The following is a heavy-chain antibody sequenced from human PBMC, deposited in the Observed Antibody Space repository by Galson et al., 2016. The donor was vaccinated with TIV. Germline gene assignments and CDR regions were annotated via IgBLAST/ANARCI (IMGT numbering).Heavy chain of an antibody. D-gene: IGHD3-10*01. CDR2: INPDSGDT. CDR3: ARVLNYGMDV. V-gene: IGHV1-2*02. CDR1: GYTFTGYY. Sequence: SVKVSCKASGYTFTGYYMHWVRQAPGQGLEWMGWINPDSGDTNSAQEFQGRVTMTRDTSITTAYMDVSSLRPDDTAVYFCARVLNYGMDVWGQGTTVTVSS. J-gene: IGHJ6*02.